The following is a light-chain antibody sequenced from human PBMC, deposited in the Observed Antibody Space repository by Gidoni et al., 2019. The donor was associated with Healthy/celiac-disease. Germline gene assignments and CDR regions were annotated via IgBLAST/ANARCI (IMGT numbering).Light chain of an antibody. Sequence: DIQMTQSPSTLSASVGDRVTITCRASQSIGSWLACYQQKPGKAPKLLIYDASSLESGVPSRFSGSGSGTEFTLTISSLQPDDFATYYCQQYNSYSYTFGQGTKLEIK. J-gene: IGKJ2*01. CDR2: DAS. CDR1: QSIGSW. V-gene: IGKV1-5*01. CDR3: QQYNSYSYT.